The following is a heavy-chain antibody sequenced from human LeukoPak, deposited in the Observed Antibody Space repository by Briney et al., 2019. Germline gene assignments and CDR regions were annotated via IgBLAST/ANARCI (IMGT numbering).Heavy chain of an antibody. D-gene: IGHD6-13*01. CDR2: IKTDGSEK. V-gene: IGHV3-7*01. J-gene: IGHJ6*02. CDR3: AREAPTYSSSFYYYYGMDV. Sequence: GGSLRLSCEGSGFTFSNYWMGWVRQAPGKGLQWVANIKTDGSEKYYVDSVKGRFTISRDNAKNSLYLQMNSLRAEDTAVYYCAREAPTYSSSFYYYYGMDVWGQGTTVTVSS. CDR1: GFTFSNYW.